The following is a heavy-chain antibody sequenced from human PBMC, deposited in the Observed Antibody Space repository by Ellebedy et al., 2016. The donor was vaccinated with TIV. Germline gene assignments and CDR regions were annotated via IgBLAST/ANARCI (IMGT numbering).Heavy chain of an antibody. J-gene: IGHJ3*02. CDR1: GYTFTSYA. CDR3: ASVDSDAFDI. D-gene: IGHD3-9*01. V-gene: IGHV1-3*01. CDR2: INAGNGNT. Sequence: AASVKVSCKASGYTFTSYAMHWVRQAPGQRLEWMGWINAGNGNTKHSQKFQGRVTITRDTSASTAYMALSSLRSEDTNVYYCASVDSDAFDIWGQGTMVTVSS.